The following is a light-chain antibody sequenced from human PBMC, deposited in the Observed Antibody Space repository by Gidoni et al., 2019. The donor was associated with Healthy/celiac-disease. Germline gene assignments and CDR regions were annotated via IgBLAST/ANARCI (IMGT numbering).Light chain of an antibody. CDR1: QGISNY. Sequence: DIQMTQSPSSLSASVGDRVTITCRASQGISNYLAWYQQKPGKVPKLLIYAASTSQSGVPSRFSCSGPGTDFTLTISSLQPEDVATYYCQKYNSAPLTFXGXTKVEIK. CDR2: AAS. J-gene: IGKJ4*01. CDR3: QKYNSAPLT. V-gene: IGKV1-27*01.